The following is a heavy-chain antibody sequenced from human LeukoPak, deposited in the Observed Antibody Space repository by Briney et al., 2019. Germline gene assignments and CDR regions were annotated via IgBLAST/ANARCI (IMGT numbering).Heavy chain of an antibody. V-gene: IGHV1-8*03. Sequence: ASVKVSFKASGYTFTSYGISWVRQAPGQGLEWMAWMNPNSGNTGYAQTFQGRVTITWNTSINTAYMELSSLRSDDTAVYYCAREGFDVWGQGTVVTVSS. CDR2: MNPNSGNT. CDR3: AREGFDV. J-gene: IGHJ3*01. CDR1: GYTFTSYG.